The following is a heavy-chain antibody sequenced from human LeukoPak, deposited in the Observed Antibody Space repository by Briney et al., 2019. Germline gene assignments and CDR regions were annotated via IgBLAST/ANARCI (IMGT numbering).Heavy chain of an antibody. V-gene: IGHV3-53*01. CDR3: AKVYSSGRYHFDY. J-gene: IGHJ4*02. CDR2: LSSGGVNT. Sequence: PGGSLRLSCAASGFTVRSNYMTWVRQAPGKGLEWVSSLSSGGVNTYYADSVKGRFTISRDNSKNTLYLQMNSLRAEDTALYYCAKVYSSGRYHFDYWGQGALVTVSS. D-gene: IGHD6-19*01. CDR1: GFTVRSNY.